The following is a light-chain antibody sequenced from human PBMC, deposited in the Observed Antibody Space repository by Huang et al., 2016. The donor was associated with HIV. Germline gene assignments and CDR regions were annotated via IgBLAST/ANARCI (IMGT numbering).Light chain of an antibody. CDR3: QQYNNWPSIT. V-gene: IGKV3-15*01. Sequence: EIVMTQSPATLSVSPGERATLSCRASQCVTSLAWYQQKPGQPPRFLIYGASTMPTGIPARFSGSGSGTDFTLTISSLQSEDFAVYYCQQYNNWPSITFGQGTRLEIK. J-gene: IGKJ5*01. CDR2: GAS. CDR1: QCVTS.